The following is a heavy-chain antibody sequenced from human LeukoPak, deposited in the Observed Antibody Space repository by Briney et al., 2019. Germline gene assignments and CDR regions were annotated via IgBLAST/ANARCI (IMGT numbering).Heavy chain of an antibody. CDR2: INPNSGGT. Sequence: ASVKVSCKASGYTFTGYYMHWVRQAPGQGLEWMGWINPNSGGTNYAQKFQGRVTMTRDTSISTAYMELSRLRSDDTAVYYCATPSSSIAARQFDYWGRGTLVTVSS. CDR3: ATPSSSIAARQFDY. CDR1: GYTFTGYY. J-gene: IGHJ4*02. V-gene: IGHV1-2*02. D-gene: IGHD6-6*01.